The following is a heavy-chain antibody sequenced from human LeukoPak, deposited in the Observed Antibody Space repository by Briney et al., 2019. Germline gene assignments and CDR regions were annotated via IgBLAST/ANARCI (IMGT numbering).Heavy chain of an antibody. Sequence: SETLSLTCAVYGGSFSGYYWSWIRQPPAKGLEWIGEINHSGSTNYNPSLKRRVTISVATSKNQVSLRLGSVTAADTLVYNCARGRELAKRTLGYRGNWSRGGSDYWGQGTLVTVSS. CDR3: ARGRELAKRTLGYRGNWSRGGSDY. D-gene: IGHD6-13*01. V-gene: IGHV4-34*01. CDR2: INHSGST. J-gene: IGHJ4*02. CDR1: GGSFSGYY.